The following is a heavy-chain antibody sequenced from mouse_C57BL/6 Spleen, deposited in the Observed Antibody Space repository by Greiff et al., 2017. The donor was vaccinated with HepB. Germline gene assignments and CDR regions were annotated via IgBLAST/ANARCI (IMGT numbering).Heavy chain of an antibody. Sequence: QVQLQQSGPELVKPGASVKISCKASGYAFSSSWMNWVKQRPGKGLEWIGRIYPGDGDTNYNGKFKGKATLTADKSSSTAYMQLSSLTSEDSAVYFCARPITTVVSYYAMDYWGQGTSVTVSS. CDR3: ARPITTVVSYYAMDY. CDR2: IYPGDGDT. D-gene: IGHD1-1*01. V-gene: IGHV1-82*01. J-gene: IGHJ4*01. CDR1: GYAFSSSW.